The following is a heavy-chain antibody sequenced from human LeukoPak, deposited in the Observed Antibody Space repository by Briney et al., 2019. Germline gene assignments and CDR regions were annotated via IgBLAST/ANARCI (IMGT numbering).Heavy chain of an antibody. D-gene: IGHD3-10*01. J-gene: IGHJ4*02. V-gene: IGHV3-66*01. CDR3: AITQYGSGSYSDD. CDR2: IYSGGST. Sequence: GGSLRLSCAASGFTVSSNYMSWVRQAPGKGLEWVSVIYSGGSTYYADSVKGRFTISRDNSKNTLYLQMNSLRAEDTAVYYCAITQYGSGSYSDDWGQGTLVTVSS. CDR1: GFTVSSNY.